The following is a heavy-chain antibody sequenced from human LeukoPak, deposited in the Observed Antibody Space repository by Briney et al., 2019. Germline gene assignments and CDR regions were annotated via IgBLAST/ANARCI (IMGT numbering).Heavy chain of an antibody. CDR1: GGSFSGYY. CDR3: ARAPNSGYDPYYYYGMDV. D-gene: IGHD5-12*01. V-gene: IGHV4-34*01. CDR2: IYHSGST. J-gene: IGHJ6*02. Sequence: SETLSLTCAVYGGSFSGYYWSWIRQPPGKRLEWIGEIYHSGSTNYNPSLKSRVTISVDKSKNQFSLKLSSVTAADTAVYYCARAPNSGYDPYYYYGMDVWGQGTTVTVSS.